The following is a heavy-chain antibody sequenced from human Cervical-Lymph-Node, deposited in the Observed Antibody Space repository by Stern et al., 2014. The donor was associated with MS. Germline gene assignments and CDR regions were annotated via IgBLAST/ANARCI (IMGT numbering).Heavy chain of an antibody. CDR2: INPNSGGT. D-gene: IGHD3-22*01. J-gene: IGHJ5*02. V-gene: IGHV1-2*02. CDR3: ARVSHDSSGYYNWFDP. CDR1: GYTFTGYY. Sequence: VQLVESGAEVKKPGASVKVSCKASGYTFTGYYMHWVRQAPGQGLEWMGRINPNSGGTNYAQKFQGRVTMTRDTSISTAYMELSRLRSDDTAVYYCARVSHDSSGYYNWFDPWGQGTLVTVSS.